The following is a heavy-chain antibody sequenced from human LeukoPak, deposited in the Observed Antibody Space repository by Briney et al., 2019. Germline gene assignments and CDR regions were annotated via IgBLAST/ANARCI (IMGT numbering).Heavy chain of an antibody. Sequence: PGGSLRLSCAASGFTFSSYGMRWVRQAPGKGLEWVAVIWYDGSNKYYADSVQGRFTISRDNSKNTLYLQMNSLRAEDTAVYYCAKDRGSGWYYYYYGMDVWGQGTTVTVSS. CDR2: IWYDGSNK. V-gene: IGHV3-30*02. CDR3: AKDRGSGWYYYYYGMDV. CDR1: GFTFSSYG. J-gene: IGHJ6*02. D-gene: IGHD6-19*01.